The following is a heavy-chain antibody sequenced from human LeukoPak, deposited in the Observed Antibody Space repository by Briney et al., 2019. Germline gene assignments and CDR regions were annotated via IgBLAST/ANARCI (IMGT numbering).Heavy chain of an antibody. J-gene: IGHJ4*02. CDR3: ARLLYDYFSGSYYYLDY. Sequence: SETLSLTCTVSGGSISSSSSTYHWGWIRQTPGKGLEWIGSIYYSGSTYLNPSLKSRVTLSVGTSKNQFSLQLSSVAAADTAVYYCARLLYDYFSGSYYYLDYWGLGTLATVSS. CDR2: IYYSGST. D-gene: IGHD3-3*01. CDR1: GGSISSSSSTYH. V-gene: IGHV4-39*07.